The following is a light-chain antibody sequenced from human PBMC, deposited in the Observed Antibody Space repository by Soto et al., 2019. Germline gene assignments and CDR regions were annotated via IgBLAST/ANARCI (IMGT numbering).Light chain of an antibody. J-gene: IGLJ2*01. CDR2: EVS. CDR3: SSYAGINNLV. Sequence: QSALTQPPSASGSPGQSVTISCTGTSSDVGGYNDVSWYQQHPGKAHKLMIYEVSKRPSGVPDRFSGSKSGNTASLTVSGLPAEDEAYYYCSSYAGINNLVFGGGTKVTVL. CDR1: SSDVGGYND. V-gene: IGLV2-8*01.